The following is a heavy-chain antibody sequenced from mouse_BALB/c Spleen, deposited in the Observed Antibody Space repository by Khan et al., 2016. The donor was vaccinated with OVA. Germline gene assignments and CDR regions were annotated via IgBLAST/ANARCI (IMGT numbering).Heavy chain of an antibody. D-gene: IGHD2-10*02. CDR1: GFSLTDYG. J-gene: IGHJ4*01. V-gene: IGHV2-6-5*01. Sequence: VHLVESGPGLVAPSQSLSITCTVSGFSLTDYGVSWIRQPPGKGLEWLAVIWGGGSTYYNSALKSRLSISKDTSKSQVFLKMNSLRTDDTAMYYCAKGVWSYYFALDYWGQGTSVTVSS. CDR3: AKGVWSYYFALDY. CDR2: IWGGGST.